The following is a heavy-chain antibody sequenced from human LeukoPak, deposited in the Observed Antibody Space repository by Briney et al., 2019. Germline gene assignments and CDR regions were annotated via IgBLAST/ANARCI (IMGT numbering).Heavy chain of an antibody. V-gene: IGHV1-2*02. CDR3: ARGKGDGYNPRYYFDY. J-gene: IGHJ4*02. CDR2: INPNSGGT. Sequence: ASAKVSCKASGYTFTGYYMHWVRQAPGQGLEWMGWINPNSGGTNYAQKFQGRVTMTRDTSISTAYMELSRLRSDDTAVYYCARGKGDGYNPRYYFDYWGQGTLVTVSS. CDR1: GYTFTGYY. D-gene: IGHD5-12*01.